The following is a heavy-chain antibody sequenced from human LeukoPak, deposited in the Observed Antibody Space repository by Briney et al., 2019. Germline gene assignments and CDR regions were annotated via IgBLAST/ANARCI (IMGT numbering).Heavy chain of an antibody. CDR3: ARESIGDCYFDY. V-gene: IGHV4-30-2*01. CDR1: GGSISSGGYS. Sequence: SETLSLTCAVSGGSISSGGYSWSWIRQPPGKGLEWIGDIYDSGSTYYNPSLKSRVTISVDRSKNQFSLNLSSVTAANTAVYYCARESIGDCYFDYWGQGNLVTVSS. CDR2: IYDSGST. D-gene: IGHD3-10*01. J-gene: IGHJ4*02.